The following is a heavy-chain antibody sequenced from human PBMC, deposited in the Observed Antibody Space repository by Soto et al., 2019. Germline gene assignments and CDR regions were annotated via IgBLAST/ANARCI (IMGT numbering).Heavy chain of an antibody. CDR1: GYTFSDYA. J-gene: IGHJ2*01. Sequence: QVQLVQSGGEVKKPGASVKVSCQASGYTFSDYAISWVRQAPGQGLEWMGWISASTRNTDQAQNFRGRVSMNLDTSTNTAYMELRSLRSDDTAVYYCVRCYCSVGSCYACWHFDLWGRGTLVTVSS. CDR3: VRCYCSVGSCYACWHFDL. D-gene: IGHD2-15*01. CDR2: ISASTRNT. V-gene: IGHV1-18*01.